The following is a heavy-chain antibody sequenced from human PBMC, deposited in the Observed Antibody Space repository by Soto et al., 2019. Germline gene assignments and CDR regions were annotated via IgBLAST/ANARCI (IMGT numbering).Heavy chain of an antibody. J-gene: IGHJ4*02. CDR2: ISDSGSRT. Sequence: EVQLLESGGGLVQPGGSLRLSCVVSGFTFSSSGMSWVRQAPGKGLEWVSGISDSGSRTYYEDSVKGRFTISRDNSKNTLSLEMSTLRAEDTAVYYCAKDSGWLHHYWGQGTLVTVSS. CDR3: AKDSGWLHHY. V-gene: IGHV3-23*01. CDR1: GFTFSSSG. D-gene: IGHD5-12*01.